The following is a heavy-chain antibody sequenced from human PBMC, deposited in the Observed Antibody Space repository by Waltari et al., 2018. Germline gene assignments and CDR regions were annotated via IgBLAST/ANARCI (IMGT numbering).Heavy chain of an antibody. Sequence: QLQLQESGPGLVKPSETLSLTCTVSGGSISSSSYYWGWIRQPPWKGREWIGSIYYSWSTYYNPSLKSRVTISVDTSKNQLSLKLSSVTAADTAVYYCARSGVVVIAIRGYFDYWGQGTLVTVSS. D-gene: IGHD2-21*01. V-gene: IGHV4-39*07. J-gene: IGHJ4*02. CDR1: GGSISSSSYY. CDR3: ARSGVVVIAIRGYFDY. CDR2: IYYSWST.